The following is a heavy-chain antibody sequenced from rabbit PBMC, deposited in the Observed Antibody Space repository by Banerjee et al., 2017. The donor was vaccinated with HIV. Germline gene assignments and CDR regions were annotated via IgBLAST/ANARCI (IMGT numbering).Heavy chain of an antibody. D-gene: IGHD4-2*01. J-gene: IGHJ4*01. CDR2: INTISGNT. CDR1: GFSLSNNYV. V-gene: IGHV1S45*01. CDR3: ARGTGGAGDGLNL. Sequence: QEQLEESGGDLVKPGASLTLTCTASGFSLSNNYVMCWVRQAPGKGLEWIACINTISGNTVYASWAKGRFTISKTSSTTVTLQMTSLTAADTATHFCARGTGGAGDGLNLWGPGTLVTVS.